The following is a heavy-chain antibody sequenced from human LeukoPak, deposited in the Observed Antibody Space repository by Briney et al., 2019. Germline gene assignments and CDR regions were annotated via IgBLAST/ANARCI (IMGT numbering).Heavy chain of an antibody. CDR2: IYYSGST. J-gene: IGHJ5*02. CDR1: GGSISSSSYY. Sequence: SETLSLTCTVSGGSISSSSYYWGWIRQPPGKGLEWIGSIYYSGSTYYNPSLKSRVTISVDTSKNQFSLKLSSVTAADTAVYYCASSQQLVRGPWFDPWGQGTLVTVSS. V-gene: IGHV4-39*07. CDR3: ASSQQLVRGPWFDP. D-gene: IGHD6-13*01.